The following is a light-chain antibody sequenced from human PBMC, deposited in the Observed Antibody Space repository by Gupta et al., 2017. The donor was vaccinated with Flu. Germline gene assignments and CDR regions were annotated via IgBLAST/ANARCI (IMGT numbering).Light chain of an antibody. Sequence: EIVLTQSPGTLPLSPGERATLSCRASQSVSSSYLAWYQQKPGQAPRLLIYGASSRATGIPDRFSGSGCGTDFTLTISRLDPEDFAVYYCQQYGSSPLYSFGQGTKLEIK. CDR2: GAS. J-gene: IGKJ2*03. V-gene: IGKV3-20*01. CDR3: QQYGSSPLYS. CDR1: QSVSSSY.